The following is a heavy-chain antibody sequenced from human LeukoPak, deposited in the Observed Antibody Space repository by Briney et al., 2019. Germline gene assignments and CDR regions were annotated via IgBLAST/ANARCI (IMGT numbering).Heavy chain of an antibody. V-gene: IGHV3-23*01. CDR1: GFTFSSHA. J-gene: IGHJ5*02. D-gene: IGHD6-13*01. Sequence: GGSLRLSCAASGFTFSSHAMSWVRQAPGKGLEWSSGISDSGGGTYYADSVKGRFTISRDNSKNTLYLQMNSLRAEDTALYSCAGAPGRWPNNWFDPWGQGTLVTVSS. CDR3: AGAPGRWPNNWFDP. CDR2: ISDSGGGT.